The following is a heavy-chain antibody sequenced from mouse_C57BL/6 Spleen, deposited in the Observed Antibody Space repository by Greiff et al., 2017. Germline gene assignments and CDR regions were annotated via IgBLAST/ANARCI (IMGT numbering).Heavy chain of an antibody. CDR1: GFTFSDYG. CDR3: ARGLRRFDY. CDR2: ISSGSSTI. V-gene: IGHV5-17*01. D-gene: IGHD2-2*01. J-gene: IGHJ2*01. Sequence: DVKLVESGGGLVKPGGSLKLSCAASGFTFSDYGMHWVRQAPEKGLEWVAYISSGSSTIYYADTMKGRFTISRDNAKNTLFLQMTSLRSEATAMYYCARGLRRFDYWGQGTTLTVSS.